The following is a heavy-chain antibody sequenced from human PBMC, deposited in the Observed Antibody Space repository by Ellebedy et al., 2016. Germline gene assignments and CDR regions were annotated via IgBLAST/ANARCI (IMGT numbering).Heavy chain of an antibody. CDR3: ARERREYYYYYYIDV. J-gene: IGHJ6*03. CDR2: IRSSGSTI. CDR1: GFSFSDYY. V-gene: IGHV3-11*01. Sequence: GESLKISCAASGFSFSDYYMSWIRQAPGKGLEWISYIRSSGSTIYYADSVKGRFTISRDNTKNSLYLQMNSLRAEDTAVYYCARERREYYYYYYIDVWGKGTTVTVS.